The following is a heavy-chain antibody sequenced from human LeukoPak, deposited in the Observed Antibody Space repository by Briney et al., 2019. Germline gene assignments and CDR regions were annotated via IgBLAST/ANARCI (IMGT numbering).Heavy chain of an antibody. Sequence: PGESLKISCNGSGYSFTSYWIGWVRQMPGKGLEWMGIIYPGDSDTRYSPSFQGQVTISADKSISTAYLQWSSLKASDTAMYYCARPQDSSGYPFDYWGQGTLVTVSS. CDR1: GYSFTSYW. J-gene: IGHJ4*02. CDR2: IYPGDSDT. D-gene: IGHD3-22*01. CDR3: ARPQDSSGYPFDY. V-gene: IGHV5-51*01.